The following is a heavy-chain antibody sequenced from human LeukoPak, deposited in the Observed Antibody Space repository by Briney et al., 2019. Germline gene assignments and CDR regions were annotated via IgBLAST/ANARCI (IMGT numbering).Heavy chain of an antibody. CDR3: AKEGSNCGGNCLWYFDV. CDR1: GFIFSSYA. J-gene: IGHJ2*01. Sequence: GGSLRLSCAASGFIFSSYAMSWVRQAPGKGLEWVSTISYSGGNTYYADSVKGRFTISRDNSKNTLYLQVNSLRVEDTAVYYCAKEGSNCGGNCLWYFDVWGRGTLITVSS. D-gene: IGHD2-21*02. CDR2: ISYSGGNT. V-gene: IGHV3-23*01.